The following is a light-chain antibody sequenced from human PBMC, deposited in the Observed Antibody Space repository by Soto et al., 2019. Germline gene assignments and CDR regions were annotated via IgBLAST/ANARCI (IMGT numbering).Light chain of an antibody. V-gene: IGLV1-47*02. J-gene: IGLJ1*01. CDR3: AAWDDSLSGYV. CDR1: SSNIGSNY. Sequence: SVLTHPPSASGTPGQRVTISCSGSSSNIGSNYVYWYQQLPGTAPKLLIYSSNQRPSGVPDRFSGSKSGTSASLAISGLRSEDEADYYCAAWDDSLSGYVFGTGTKVTVL. CDR2: SSN.